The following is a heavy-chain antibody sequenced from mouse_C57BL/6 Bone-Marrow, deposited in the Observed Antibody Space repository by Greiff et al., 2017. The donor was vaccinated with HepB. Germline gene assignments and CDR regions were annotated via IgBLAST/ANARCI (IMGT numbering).Heavy chain of an antibody. CDR2: INPNYGTT. Sequence: VHVKQSGPELVKPGASVKISCKASGYSFTDYNMNWVKQSNGKSLEWIGVINPNYGTTSYNQKFKGKATLTVDQSSSTAYMQLNSLTSEDSAVYYCARWGGDGYYLYWYFDVWGTGTTVTVSS. CDR3: ARWGGDGYYLYWYFDV. D-gene: IGHD2-3*01. J-gene: IGHJ1*03. V-gene: IGHV1-39*01. CDR1: GYSFTDYN.